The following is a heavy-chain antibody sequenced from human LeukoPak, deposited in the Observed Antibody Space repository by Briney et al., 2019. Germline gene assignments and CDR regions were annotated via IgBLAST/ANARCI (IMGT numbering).Heavy chain of an antibody. CDR1: GFTFTSSA. D-gene: IGHD4-17*01. CDR2: IVVGSGNT. V-gene: IGHV1-58*02. CDR3: AAANDYGDYYYYMDV. J-gene: IGHJ6*03. Sequence: ASVKVSCKASGFTFTSSAMQWVRQARGQRLEWIGWIVVGSGNTNYARKFQERVTITRDMSTSTAYMELSSLRSEDTAVYYCAAANDYGDYYYYMDVWGKGTTVTVSS.